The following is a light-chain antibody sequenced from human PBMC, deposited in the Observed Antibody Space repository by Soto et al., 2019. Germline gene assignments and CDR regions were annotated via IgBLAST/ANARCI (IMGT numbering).Light chain of an antibody. CDR3: SSYAGSNNYV. V-gene: IGLV2-8*01. CDR1: SSDVGGYNY. Sequence: QSVLTQPPSASVPPGQSVTMSCTGTSSDVGGYNYVSWYQQHPGKAPKLMIYEVSKRPSGVPDRFSGSKSGNTASLTVSGLQAEDEADYYCSSYAGSNNYVFGTGTKVTVL. CDR2: EVS. J-gene: IGLJ1*01.